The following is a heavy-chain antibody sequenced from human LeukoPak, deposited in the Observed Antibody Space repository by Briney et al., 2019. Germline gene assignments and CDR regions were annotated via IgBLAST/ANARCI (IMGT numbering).Heavy chain of an antibody. V-gene: IGHV4-38-2*02. Sequence: SETLSLTCTVSGYSFSSGYYWGWIRQPPGKGLEWIGSIYHSGSTYYNPSLKSRVTISGDTSKNQFSLKLSSVTAADTAVYYCAREEVGATDYWGQGTLVTVSS. CDR2: IYHSGST. CDR1: GYSFSSGYY. D-gene: IGHD1-26*01. CDR3: AREEVGATDY. J-gene: IGHJ4*02.